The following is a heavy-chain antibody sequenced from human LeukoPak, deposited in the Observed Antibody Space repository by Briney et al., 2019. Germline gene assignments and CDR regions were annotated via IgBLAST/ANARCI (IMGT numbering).Heavy chain of an antibody. J-gene: IGHJ6*02. CDR2: INPNSGGT. CDR1: GYTFTGYY. D-gene: IGHD4-17*01. CDR3: ARGFYGDYYYYGMDV. Sequence: GASVKVSCKSSGYTFTGYYIHWVRQAPGQGLEWMGWINPNSGGTNYAQNLQDRVTMTRDTSISTAYMELNRLRSDDTAVYYCARGFYGDYYYYGMDVWGRGTSVTVSS. V-gene: IGHV1-2*02.